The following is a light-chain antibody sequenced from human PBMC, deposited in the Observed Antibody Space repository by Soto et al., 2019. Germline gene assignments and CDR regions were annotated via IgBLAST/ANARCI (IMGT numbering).Light chain of an antibody. V-gene: IGLV1-44*01. CDR3: AAWDDSLNAVV. Sequence: QSVLTQPPSVSGTPGHKVSISCSGSTSNLGGNTVNWYQQLPGTAPKLLIYTNNQRPSGVPDRFSGSQSGTSASLAISGLRSEDEADSYCAAWDDSLNAVVFGGGTKLTVL. CDR2: TNN. J-gene: IGLJ2*01. CDR1: TSNLGGNT.